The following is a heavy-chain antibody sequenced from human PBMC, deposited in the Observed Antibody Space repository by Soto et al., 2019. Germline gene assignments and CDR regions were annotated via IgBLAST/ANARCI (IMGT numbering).Heavy chain of an antibody. D-gene: IGHD5-18*01. Sequence: ASVKVSCKASGYTFTSYGISWVRQAPGQGLEWMGWISAYNGNTNYAQKLQGRVTMTTDTSTSTAYMELRSLRFDETAVYYCARDFGMSYTAMVGIYYYYYMDVWGKGTTVTVSS. V-gene: IGHV1-18*01. J-gene: IGHJ6*03. CDR1: GYTFTSYG. CDR3: ARDFGMSYTAMVGIYYYYYMDV. CDR2: ISAYNGNT.